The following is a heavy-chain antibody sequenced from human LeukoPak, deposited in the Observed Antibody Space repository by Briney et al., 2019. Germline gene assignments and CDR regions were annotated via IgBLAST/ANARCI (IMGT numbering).Heavy chain of an antibody. CDR2: IYYSGST. V-gene: IGHV4-31*03. J-gene: IGHJ4*02. D-gene: IGHD3-22*01. CDR3: ARVQNYYDSSGYSPTHDY. Sequence: SETLSLTCTVSGRSISSGGYYWSWIRQHPGKGVEWIGYIYYSGSTYYNPSLKSRVTISVDTSKNQFSLKLSSVTAADTAVYYCARVQNYYDSSGYSPTHDYWGQGTLVTVSS. CDR1: GRSISSGGYY.